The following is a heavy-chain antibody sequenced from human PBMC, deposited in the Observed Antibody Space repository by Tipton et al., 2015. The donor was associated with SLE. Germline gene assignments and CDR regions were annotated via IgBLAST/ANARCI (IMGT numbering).Heavy chain of an antibody. CDR2: IKEDGSDK. Sequence: SLRLSCAASGFTFSSYWMSWVRQTPGKGLEWVANIKEDGSDKYYLDSVKGRFTISRDNAKNSLWLQMNSLRVEDTAVYYCARGYCPGGVCYTDYFDSWGQGTPVTVSS. CDR1: GFTFSSYW. J-gene: IGHJ4*02. D-gene: IGHD2-8*02. V-gene: IGHV3-7*01. CDR3: ARGYCPGGVCYTDYFDS.